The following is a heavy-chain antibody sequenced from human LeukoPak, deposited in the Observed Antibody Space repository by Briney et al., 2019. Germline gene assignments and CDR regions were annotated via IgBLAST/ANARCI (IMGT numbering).Heavy chain of an antibody. Sequence: WETLSLTCAVSGVSISSSNSYWGWIRQPPGKGLEWVGYIYYSGSTNYNPSLKSRVTISVDTSKNQFSLKLSSVTAADTAVYYCARDTGDVFDYWGQGTLVTVSS. J-gene: IGHJ4*02. CDR3: ARDTGDVFDY. CDR1: GVSISSSNSY. V-gene: IGHV4-61*01. D-gene: IGHD7-27*01. CDR2: IYYSGST.